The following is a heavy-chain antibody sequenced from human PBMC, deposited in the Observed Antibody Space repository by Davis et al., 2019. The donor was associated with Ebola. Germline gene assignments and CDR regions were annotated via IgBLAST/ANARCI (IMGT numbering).Heavy chain of an antibody. CDR3: ARGTRTIFGVVVSPNWFDP. V-gene: IGHV4-34*01. J-gene: IGHJ5*02. Sequence: MPSETLSLTCAVYGGSFTDYFWSWIRQPPGKGLEWIGEINHSGSTNYNPSLKSRVTISVDTSKNQFSLKLSSVTAADTAVYYCARGTRTIFGVVVSPNWFDPWGQGTLVTVSS. CDR1: GGSFTDYF. D-gene: IGHD3-3*01. CDR2: INHSGST.